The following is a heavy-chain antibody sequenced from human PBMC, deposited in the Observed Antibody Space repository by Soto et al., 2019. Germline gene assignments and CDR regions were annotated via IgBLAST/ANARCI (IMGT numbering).Heavy chain of an antibody. V-gene: IGHV3-30-3*01. CDR3: ARDIESY. D-gene: IGHD2-15*01. CDR2: ISYDGSNK. Sequence: GGSLRLSCAASGFTFSSYAMHWVRQAPGKGLEWVAVISYDGSNKYYADSVKGRFTISRNNSKNTLYLQMNSLRAEDTAVYYCARDIESYWGQGTLVTVSS. J-gene: IGHJ4*02. CDR1: GFTFSSYA.